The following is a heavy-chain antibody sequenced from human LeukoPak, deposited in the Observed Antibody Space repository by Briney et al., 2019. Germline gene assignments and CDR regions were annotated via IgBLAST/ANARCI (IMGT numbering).Heavy chain of an antibody. CDR2: ISAYNGNT. CDR3: ARGSSGWYAWFDP. Sequence: ASVKVSCKLYAYNSSTYGISWVRQAPGQGLEWMGWISAYNGNTNYAQKLQGRVTMTTDTSTSTAYMELRSLRSDDTAVYYCARGSSGWYAWFDPWGQGTLVTVSS. V-gene: IGHV1-18*04. CDR1: AYNSSTYG. J-gene: IGHJ5*02. D-gene: IGHD6-19*01.